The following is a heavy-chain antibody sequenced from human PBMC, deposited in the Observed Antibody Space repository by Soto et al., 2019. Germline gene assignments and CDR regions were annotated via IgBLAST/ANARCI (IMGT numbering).Heavy chain of an antibody. Sequence: EVQLLESGGGLVQPGGSLRLSCTASGFTFNNYAMSWVRQAPGKGLEWVSIVTGSGSATDYADSVKGRFTISRDKSKTTLVHQMTGLRAEDTAVYYCAKTGGSYWGFDYWGQGTLVTVSS. D-gene: IGHD1-26*01. CDR2: VTGSGSAT. CDR1: GFTFNNYA. CDR3: AKTGGSYWGFDY. V-gene: IGHV3-23*01. J-gene: IGHJ4*02.